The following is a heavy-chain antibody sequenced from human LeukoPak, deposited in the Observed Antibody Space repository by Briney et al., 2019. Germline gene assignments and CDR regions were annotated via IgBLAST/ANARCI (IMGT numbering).Heavy chain of an antibody. CDR3: ARGDRGTYYYDSSGPHSNFDY. CDR2: INHSGST. Sequence: SETLSLTXAVYGXXFSGYYWSWIRXPPGKGLEWIGEINHSGSTNYNPSLKSRVTISVDTSKNQFSLKLSSVTAADTAVYYCARGDRGTYYYDSSGPHSNFDYWGQGTLVTVSS. V-gene: IGHV4-34*01. D-gene: IGHD3-22*01. CDR1: GXXFSGYY. J-gene: IGHJ4*02.